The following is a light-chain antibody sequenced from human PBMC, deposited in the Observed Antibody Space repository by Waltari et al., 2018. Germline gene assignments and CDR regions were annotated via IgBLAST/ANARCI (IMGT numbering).Light chain of an antibody. CDR3: GTWDSSLSGAV. Sequence: SVLTQPPSVSAAPGQRVTISCSGGSSTIGNNYVSWYRQFPGTAPKLLIYENRERPSGIPGRFSGSKSGTSATLDITGLQAGDEADYYCGTWDSSLSGAVFGGGTHLTVL. CDR2: ENR. V-gene: IGLV1-51*02. J-gene: IGLJ7*01. CDR1: SSTIGNNY.